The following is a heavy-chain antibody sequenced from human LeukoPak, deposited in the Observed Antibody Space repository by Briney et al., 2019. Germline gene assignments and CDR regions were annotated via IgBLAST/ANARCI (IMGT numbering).Heavy chain of an antibody. CDR2: IYSGGST. D-gene: IGHD3-22*01. CDR1: GFTFSDYY. Sequence: GGSLRLSCAASGFTFSDYYMSWVRQAPGKGLEWVSVIYSGGSTYYADSVKGRFTISRDNSKNTLYLQMNSLRAEDTAVYYCARGGYDSSGYHDYWGQGTLVTVSS. V-gene: IGHV3-53*01. J-gene: IGHJ4*02. CDR3: ARGGYDSSGYHDY.